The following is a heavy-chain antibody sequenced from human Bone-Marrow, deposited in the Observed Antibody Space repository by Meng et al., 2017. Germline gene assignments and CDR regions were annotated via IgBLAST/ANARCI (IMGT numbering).Heavy chain of an antibody. CDR3: AREEGHNLDY. CDR1: GFTFSSYW. V-gene: IGHV3-7*01. CDR2: IKQEGSEK. Sequence: GESLKISCAASGFTFSSYWMSWVRQATGKGLEWVANIKQEGSEKYYVDSVKGRFTISRDNAKNSLYLQMNSLRAEDTAVYYCAREEGHNLDYWGQGTLVTVSS. J-gene: IGHJ4*02.